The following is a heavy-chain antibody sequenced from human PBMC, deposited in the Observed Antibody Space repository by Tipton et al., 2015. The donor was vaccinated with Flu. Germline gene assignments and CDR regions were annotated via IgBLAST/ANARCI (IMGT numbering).Heavy chain of an antibody. CDR3: ARVKTYRSGYLESYYFDY. CDR2: IHYSGST. Sequence: TLSLTCAVFGYSIRSDYWSWIRQPPGRALEWIGYIHYSGSTNYRSSLMSRVTISVDTSKNQFSLNLTSVTSADTAMYYCARVKTYRSGYLESYYFDYWGLGTLVTVSS. V-gene: IGHV4-59*01. J-gene: IGHJ4*02. D-gene: IGHD3-22*01. CDR1: GYSIRSDY.